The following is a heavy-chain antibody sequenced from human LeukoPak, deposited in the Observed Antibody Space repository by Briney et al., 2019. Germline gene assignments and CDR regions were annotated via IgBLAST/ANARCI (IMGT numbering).Heavy chain of an antibody. V-gene: IGHV4-39*01. Sequence: SETLSLPCPSPGASISSSSYYWGWIRQPPGKGLGWMGSIYYSGSTYYNPSLKSRVTISVDTSKNQFSLKLSSVTAADTAVYYCARTMVRGVILYYFDYWGQGTLVTVSS. CDR2: IYYSGST. CDR3: ARTMVRGVILYYFDY. J-gene: IGHJ4*02. CDR1: GASISSSSYY. D-gene: IGHD3-10*01.